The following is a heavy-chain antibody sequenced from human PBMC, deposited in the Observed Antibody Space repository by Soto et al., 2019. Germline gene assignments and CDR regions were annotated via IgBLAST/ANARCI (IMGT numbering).Heavy chain of an antibody. CDR2: ISSSGSTI. Sequence: GGSLRLSCAASGFTFSSYEMNWVRQAPGKGLEWVSYISSSGSTIYYADSVKGRFTISRGNAKNSLYLQMNSLRAEDTAVYYCARDRVVGATTSYYYGMDVWGQGTTVTVSS. J-gene: IGHJ6*02. D-gene: IGHD1-26*01. V-gene: IGHV3-48*03. CDR1: GFTFSSYE. CDR3: ARDRVVGATTSYYYGMDV.